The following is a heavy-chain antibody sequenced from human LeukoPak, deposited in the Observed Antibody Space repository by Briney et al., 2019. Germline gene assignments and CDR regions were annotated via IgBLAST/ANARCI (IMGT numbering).Heavy chain of an antibody. J-gene: IGHJ4*02. CDR1: GFTFNNYA. V-gene: IGHV3-23*01. CDR3: AKFTAPFGPSPFDY. D-gene: IGHD2-21*02. Sequence: PGGSLRLSCAASGFTFNNYAMNWVRQAPGKGLEWVSSISGGGETKYYADSAKGRFTISRDNSQNTLYLQMNSLRAEDTAVYYCAKFTAPFGPSPFDYWGQGTLVTVSS. CDR2: ISGGGETK.